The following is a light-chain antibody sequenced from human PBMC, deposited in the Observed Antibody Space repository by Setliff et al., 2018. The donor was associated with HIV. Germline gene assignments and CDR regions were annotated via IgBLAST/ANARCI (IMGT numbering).Light chain of an antibody. V-gene: IGLV2-14*03. J-gene: IGLJ1*01. Sequence: QSVLTQPASVSGSPGQSITISCTGTSSDVGGFDYVSWYQQHPGKAPKLMIYDVTNRPSGVSNRFSGSKSGNTASLTISGLQAEDEADYYCSSYATSNTLPFGTGTKVTVL. CDR3: SSYATSNTLP. CDR1: SSDVGGFDY. CDR2: DVT.